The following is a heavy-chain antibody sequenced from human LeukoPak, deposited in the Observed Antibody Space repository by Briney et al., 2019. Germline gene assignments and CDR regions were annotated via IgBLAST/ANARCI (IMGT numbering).Heavy chain of an antibody. V-gene: IGHV3-21*01. CDR3: ARYCSSTSCYQNAFDI. D-gene: IGHD2-2*01. J-gene: IGHJ4*02. CDR1: GFTFSSYS. CDR2: ISSSSYI. Sequence: GGSLRLSCAASGFTFSSYSMNWVRQAPGKGLEWVSSISSSSYIYYADSVKGRFTISRDNAKNSLYLQMNSLRAEDTAVYYCARYCSSTSCYQNAFDIWGQGTLVTVSS.